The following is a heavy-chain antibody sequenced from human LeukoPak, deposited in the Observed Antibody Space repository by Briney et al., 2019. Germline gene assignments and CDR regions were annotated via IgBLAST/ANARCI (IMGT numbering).Heavy chain of an antibody. J-gene: IGHJ5*02. CDR2: IIPIFGTA. Sequence: SVKVSCKASGGTFSSYAISWVRQAPGQGLEWMGGIIPIFGTANYAQKFQGRVTITADESTSTAYMELSSLRSEDTAVYYCARENTGFWSGYRNWFDPWGQGTLVTVSS. CDR3: ARENTGFWSGYRNWFDP. V-gene: IGHV1-69*13. D-gene: IGHD3-3*01. CDR1: GGTFSSYA.